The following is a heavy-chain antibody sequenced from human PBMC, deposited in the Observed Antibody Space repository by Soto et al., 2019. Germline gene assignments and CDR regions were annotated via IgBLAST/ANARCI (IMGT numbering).Heavy chain of an antibody. Sequence: EVQLLESGGDLVQPGGSLRLSCAASGFTFSTHAMTWVRQAPGKGLEWVATITGGGGRTYYADSVKGRITISRDSSKNTLYLQMNGLRAEDTAVYYCARDGGTYDYYYYMDVWGKGTTVTVSS. CDR2: ITGGGGRT. V-gene: IGHV3-23*01. CDR3: ARDGGTYDYYYYMDV. J-gene: IGHJ6*03. CDR1: GFTFSTHA. D-gene: IGHD3-16*01.